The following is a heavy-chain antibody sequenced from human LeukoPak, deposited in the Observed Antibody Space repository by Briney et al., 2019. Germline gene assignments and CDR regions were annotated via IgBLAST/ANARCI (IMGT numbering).Heavy chain of an antibody. CDR3: AGPVEMATPD. V-gene: IGHV4-4*07. Sequence: SETLSLTRIVPGGSTISYFPSWSPQPVRKGVEWSGRIYTSGSTNYNPSLKSRVTMSVDTSKNQFSLKLRSVTVADTAVYYCAGPVEMATPDWGQGTLVTVSS. D-gene: IGHD5-24*01. CDR1: GGSTISYF. CDR2: IYTSGST. J-gene: IGHJ4*02.